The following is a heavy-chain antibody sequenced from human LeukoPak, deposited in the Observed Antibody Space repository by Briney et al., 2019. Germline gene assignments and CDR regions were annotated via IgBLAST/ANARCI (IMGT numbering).Heavy chain of an antibody. V-gene: IGHV4-39*01. D-gene: IGHD3-16*01. CDR3: ARRTWGGRYFDY. J-gene: IGHJ4*02. Sequence: PSETLSLTCTVSGGSISSNSYYWSWIRQPPGKGLEWIGTIYYSGITYYNPSLKSRVTISVDTSKNQFSLKLSSVTAADTAVSYCARRTWGGRYFDYWGQGTLVTVSS. CDR1: GGSISSNSYY. CDR2: IYYSGIT.